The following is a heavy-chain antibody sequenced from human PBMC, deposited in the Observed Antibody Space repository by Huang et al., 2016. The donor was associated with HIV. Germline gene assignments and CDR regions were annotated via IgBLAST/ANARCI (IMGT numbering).Heavy chain of an antibody. CDR2: INSDGSSS. CDR1: GFTFSSYW. Sequence: EVQLVESGGGLVQPGGSLRLSCAASGFTFSSYWLHWVRKAPGKGVVWGALINSDGSSSGYEDSVKGRFTISRDNAKNTLYLQMNSLRAEDTAVYYCVRDPRIQSWLNYFDYWGQGTLVSVSS. J-gene: IGHJ4*02. D-gene: IGHD3-22*01. CDR3: VRDPRIQSWLNYFDY. V-gene: IGHV3-74*01.